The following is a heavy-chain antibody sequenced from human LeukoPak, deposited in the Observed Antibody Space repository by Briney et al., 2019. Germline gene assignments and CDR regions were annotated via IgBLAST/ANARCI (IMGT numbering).Heavy chain of an antibody. J-gene: IGHJ6*03. CDR3: ASSEWLRQALYYYYYMDV. CDR1: GFTFSDYY. CDR2: ISSSGSTI. D-gene: IGHD3-3*01. Sequence: GGSLRLSCAASGFTFSDYYMSWIRQAPGKGLEWVSYISSSGSTIYYADSVKGRFTISRDNAKNSLYLQMNSLRAEDTAVYYCASSEWLRQALYYYYYMDVWGKGTTVTVSS. V-gene: IGHV3-11*04.